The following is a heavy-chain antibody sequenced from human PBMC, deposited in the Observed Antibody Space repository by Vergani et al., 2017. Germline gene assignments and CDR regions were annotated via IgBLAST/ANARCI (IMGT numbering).Heavy chain of an antibody. J-gene: IGHJ4*02. Sequence: EVQLVESGGVVVQPGGSLRLSCAASGFTFSSYSMNWVRQAPGKGLEWVSTISSSSSYIYYADSVKGGFTIARDNAKNSLYLQMNSLRAEDTAVYYWARHSSGYSNDYWGQGTLVTVSS. CDR3: ARHSSGYSNDY. V-gene: IGHV3-21*01. CDR2: ISSSSSYI. CDR1: GFTFSSYS. D-gene: IGHD3-22*01.